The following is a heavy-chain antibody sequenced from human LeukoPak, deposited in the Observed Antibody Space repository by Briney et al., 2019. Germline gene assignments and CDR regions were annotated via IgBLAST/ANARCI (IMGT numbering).Heavy chain of an antibody. CDR2: ISGVGDST. CDR3: AQEEAAVAHFEN. D-gene: IGHD2-15*01. V-gene: IGHV3-23*01. J-gene: IGHJ4*02. CDR1: GFPFSSYS. Sequence: GGSLRLSCTASGFPFSSYSMVWVRQAAGKGLEWVAIISGVGDSTYADSVQGRFTVSRDNSKNTVYLKLNSLRGEDTAVYYCAQEEAAVAHFENWGQGTLVTVSS.